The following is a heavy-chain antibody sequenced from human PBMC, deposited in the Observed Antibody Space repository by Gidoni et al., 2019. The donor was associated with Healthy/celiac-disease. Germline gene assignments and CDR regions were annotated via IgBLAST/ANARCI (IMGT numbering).Heavy chain of an antibody. CDR3: ARGGKGSWYGSDAFDI. CDR2: IYYSGST. V-gene: IGHV4-31*03. Sequence: QVQLQESGPGLVKPSQTLSLTCTVSGGSISSGGYYWSWIRQHPGKGLEWIGYIYYSGSTYYNPSLKSRVTISVDTSKNQFSLKLSSVTAADTAVYYCARGGKGSWYGSDAFDIWGQGTMVTVSS. D-gene: IGHD6-13*01. J-gene: IGHJ3*02. CDR1: GGSISSGGYY.